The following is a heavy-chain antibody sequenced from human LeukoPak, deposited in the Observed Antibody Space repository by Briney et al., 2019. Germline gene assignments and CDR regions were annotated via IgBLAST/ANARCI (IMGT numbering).Heavy chain of an antibody. J-gene: IGHJ3*02. CDR2: INPSGGST. D-gene: IGHD6-19*01. CDR1: GYTFTSYY. V-gene: IGHV1-46*01. Sequence: ASVKVSCKASGYTFTSYYMHWVRQAPGQGLEWMGIINPSGGSTSYAQKFQGRVTMTRDTSTSTVYMELSSLSSEDTAVYYCARDLHGRWLVQNNAFDIWGQGTMVTVSS. CDR3: ARDLHGRWLVQNNAFDI.